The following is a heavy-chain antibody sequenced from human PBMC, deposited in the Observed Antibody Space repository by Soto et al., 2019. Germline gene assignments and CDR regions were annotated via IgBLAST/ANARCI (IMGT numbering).Heavy chain of an antibody. Sequence: QDQLVQSGAEVKKPGASVTVSCKASGYSFTNYGITWVRQAPGQGLEWMGWISAFNGNTHYAQKLQGRVTMTTDASTSTAYMELRSPRSDETAVYYCARDRGVAPPVAGTTHYYYYMDVWGKGTTVIVSS. D-gene: IGHD6-19*01. CDR3: ARDRGVAPPVAGTTHYYYYMDV. CDR2: ISAFNGNT. J-gene: IGHJ6*03. V-gene: IGHV1-18*01. CDR1: GYSFTNYG.